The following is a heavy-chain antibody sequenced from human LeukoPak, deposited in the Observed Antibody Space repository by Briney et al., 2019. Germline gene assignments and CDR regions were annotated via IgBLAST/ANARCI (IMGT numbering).Heavy chain of an antibody. CDR2: ISVYTANT. D-gene: IGHD4-17*01. CDR1: GYTFSNHG. CDR3: AKDRGWQYADYDTVGIEY. J-gene: IGHJ4*02. V-gene: IGHV1-18*01. Sequence: ASVKVSCKASGYTFSNHGISWVRQAPGQGLEWMGWISVYTANTYYAQKFQARVTMTTDTSTSTAYMELRSLRYDDTAVYYCAKDRGWQYADYDTVGIEYWGQGTLVTVSS.